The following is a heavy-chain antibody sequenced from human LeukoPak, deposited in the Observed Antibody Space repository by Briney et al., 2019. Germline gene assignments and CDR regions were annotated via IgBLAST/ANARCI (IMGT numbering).Heavy chain of an antibody. CDR1: GGSISSYY. D-gene: IGHD6-19*01. Sequence: SETLSLTCTVSGGSISSYYWSWIRQPPGKGLEWIGYIYYSGNTNYNPSLKSRVTISVDTSKNQFSLKLSSVTAADTAVYYCVRENYSSGWYGIIDYWGQGTLVTVSS. J-gene: IGHJ4*02. CDR3: VRENYSSGWYGIIDY. CDR2: IYYSGNT. V-gene: IGHV4-59*01.